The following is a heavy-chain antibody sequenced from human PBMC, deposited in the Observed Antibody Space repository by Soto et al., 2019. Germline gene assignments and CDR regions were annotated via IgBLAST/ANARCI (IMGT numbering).Heavy chain of an antibody. Sequence: EVQLVESGGGLVQPGGSLKLSCAASGFTFSGSAMHWVRQASGKGLEWVGRIRSKANSYATAYAASVKGRFTISRDDSKNTAYLQMNSLKTEDTAVYYCTRRGGTPDEKRNYGMDVWGQGTTVTVSS. CDR3: TRRGGTPDEKRNYGMDV. D-gene: IGHD1-1*01. CDR1: GFTFSGSA. V-gene: IGHV3-73*02. CDR2: IRSKANSYAT. J-gene: IGHJ6*02.